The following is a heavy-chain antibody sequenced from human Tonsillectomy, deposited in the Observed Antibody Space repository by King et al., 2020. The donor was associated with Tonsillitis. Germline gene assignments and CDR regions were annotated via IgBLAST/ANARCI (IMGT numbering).Heavy chain of an antibody. CDR2: ISSSGTKT. Sequence: VQLVESGGGLVKPGGSLRLSCAASGFIFSYYNMNWVRQAPGKGLEWVSSISSSGTKTYYADSVKGLFTISRDNAKNSLYLQMNSLRAEDTAVYYCARKGGLDDDDYRGFDSWGQGTLVTVSP. CDR3: ARKGGLDDDDYRGFDS. J-gene: IGHJ4*02. V-gene: IGHV3-21*01. D-gene: IGHD4-17*01. CDR1: GFIFSYYN.